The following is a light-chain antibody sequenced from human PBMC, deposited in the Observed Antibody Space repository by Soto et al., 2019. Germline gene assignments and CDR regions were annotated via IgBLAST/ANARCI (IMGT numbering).Light chain of an antibody. J-gene: IGKJ1*01. CDR2: DAS. CDR3: QQYNNWPRT. V-gene: IGKV3-15*01. CDR1: QSIRST. Sequence: ETVMTQSPATLSVSPGERATLSCRASQSIRSTLAWFQQKPGQPPRLLIYDASKRATGIPARFSGSGSGTEFTLTISSLQSEDFAVYYCQQYNNWPRTFGQGTKVDIK.